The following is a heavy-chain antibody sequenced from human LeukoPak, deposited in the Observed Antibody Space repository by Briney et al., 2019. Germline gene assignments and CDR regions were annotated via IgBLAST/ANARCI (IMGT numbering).Heavy chain of an antibody. Sequence: GGSLRLSCTASGFIFSSYAMHWVRQAPGKGLEWVAVLVYDGSNKYYADSVKGRFTISRDNSTLYLQMNSLRTDDTAVYYCARGTYYDFWSASDYWGQGTLVTISS. CDR2: LVYDGSNK. D-gene: IGHD3-3*01. V-gene: IGHV3-30-3*01. J-gene: IGHJ4*02. CDR1: GFIFSSYA. CDR3: ARGTYYDFWSASDY.